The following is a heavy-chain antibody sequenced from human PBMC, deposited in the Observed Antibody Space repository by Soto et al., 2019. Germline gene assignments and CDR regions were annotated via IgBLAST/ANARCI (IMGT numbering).Heavy chain of an antibody. CDR2: ISVYSGNT. CDR3: AAEGGECSGGSCYSEFGYYGMDV. D-gene: IGHD2-15*01. Sequence: ASVKVSCKASGYIFASYGISWVRQAPGQGVEWMGWISVYSGNTNFALKFRGRLSMTADTSTNTVYMELGSLRSDDTAVYYCAAEGGECSGGSCYSEFGYYGMDVWGQGTTVTVSS. V-gene: IGHV1-18*01. CDR1: GYIFASYG. J-gene: IGHJ6*02.